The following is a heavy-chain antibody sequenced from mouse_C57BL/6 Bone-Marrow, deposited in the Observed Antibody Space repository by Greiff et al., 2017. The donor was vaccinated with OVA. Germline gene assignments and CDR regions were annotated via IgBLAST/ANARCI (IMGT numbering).Heavy chain of an antibody. Sequence: EVKVVESGGGLVQPGGSLKLSCAASGFTFSDYYMYWVRQTPEKRLEWVAYISNGGGSTYYPDTVKGRFTISRDNAKNTLYLQMSRLKSEDTAMYYCARHGSYYGFDYWGQGTTLTVSS. CDR1: GFTFSDYY. CDR3: ARHGSYYGFDY. D-gene: IGHD2-1*01. J-gene: IGHJ2*01. CDR2: ISNGGGST. V-gene: IGHV5-12*01.